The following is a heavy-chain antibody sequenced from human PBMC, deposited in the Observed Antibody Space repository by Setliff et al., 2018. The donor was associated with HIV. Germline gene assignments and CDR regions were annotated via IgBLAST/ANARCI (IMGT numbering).Heavy chain of an antibody. CDR1: GGSIGIRSYF. CDR3: ASGQWLEHAFDI. CDR2: VYSSGST. J-gene: IGHJ3*02. D-gene: IGHD6-19*01. V-gene: IGHV4-39*01. Sequence: ASETLSLTCSVSGGSIGIRSYFWGWIRQPPGKGLEWIGSVYSSGSTYYNPSLKSRVTVSVDTSKDQFSLRLSSVTVADTAVYYCASGQWLEHAFDIWGQGTVVTVSS.